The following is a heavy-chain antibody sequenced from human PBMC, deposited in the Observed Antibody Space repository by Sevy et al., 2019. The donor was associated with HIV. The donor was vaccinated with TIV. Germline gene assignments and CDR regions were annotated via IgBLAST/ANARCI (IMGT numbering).Heavy chain of an antibody. Sequence: ASVKVSCKASGYTFTSYGISWVRQAPGQGLEWMVWISAYNGNTNYAQKLQGRVTMTTDTSTSTAYMELRSLRSDDTAVFYCARACLFGAAVSYFDYWGQGTLVTVSS. CDR3: ARACLFGAAVSYFDY. CDR1: GYTFTSYG. CDR2: ISAYNGNT. J-gene: IGHJ4*02. D-gene: IGHD6-13*01. V-gene: IGHV1-18*01.